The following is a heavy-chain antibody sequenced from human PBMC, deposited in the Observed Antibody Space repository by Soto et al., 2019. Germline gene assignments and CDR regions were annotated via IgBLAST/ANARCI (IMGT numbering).Heavy chain of an antibody. J-gene: IGHJ5*02. Sequence: GASVKVSCKASGYTFTDYFIHWVRQAPGQGFEWMGRINPKSRGTTYAQKFQGRVTMTRDTSNSTAYMELRGLRSDDTAIYYCARVTLKAGNWFDPWGQGTLVTVSS. CDR2: INPKSRGT. CDR3: ARVTLKAGNWFDP. V-gene: IGHV1-2*06. CDR1: GYTFTDYF.